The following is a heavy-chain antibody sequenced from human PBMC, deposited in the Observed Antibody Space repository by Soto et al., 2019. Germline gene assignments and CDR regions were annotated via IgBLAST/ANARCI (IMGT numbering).Heavy chain of an antibody. J-gene: IGHJ4*02. D-gene: IGHD3-3*01. V-gene: IGHV4-61*01. CDR2: VYHTGRT. CDR3: ARDFAYFDS. Sequence: PSETLSLTCTVSGGSFKSGSYSWSWIRQPPGKGLEWIGYVYHTGRTSYTPPLKIRVSISMDTSKNQFSLNLDSVTAADTAVYFCARDFAYFDSWGQGTLVTVSS. CDR1: GGSFKSGSYS.